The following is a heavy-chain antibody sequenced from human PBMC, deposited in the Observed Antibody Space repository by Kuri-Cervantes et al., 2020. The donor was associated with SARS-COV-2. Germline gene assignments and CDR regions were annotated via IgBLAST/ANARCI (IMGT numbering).Heavy chain of an antibody. CDR3: ARDSRYYDFWSGYGSTPHYYYYYYMDV. J-gene: IGHJ6*03. Sequence: GESLKISCAASGFSFREYGMTWVRHAPGTGLEWVSTFSDRGRTYYADSVKGRFTISRDNSKNTLYLQMNTLRAEDTAVYYCARDSRYYDFWSGYGSTPHYYYYYYMDVWGKGTTVTVSS. CDR1: GFSFREYG. CDR2: FSDRGRT. V-gene: IGHV3-23*01. D-gene: IGHD3-3*01.